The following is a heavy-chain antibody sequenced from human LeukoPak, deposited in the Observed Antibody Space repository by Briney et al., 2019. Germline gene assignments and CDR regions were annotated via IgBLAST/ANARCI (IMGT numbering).Heavy chain of an antibody. Sequence: GGSLRLSCTASGFTFSSYWMSWVRQAPGKGLEWVANIKKDGSEKYYVDSVKGRFTISRDNAKTSLYLQMNSLRAEDTAVYYCARHLSGVTGYTYGRGIDYWGQGTLVTVSS. V-gene: IGHV3-7*01. CDR3: ARHLSGVTGYTYGRGIDY. D-gene: IGHD5-18*01. CDR1: GFTFSSYW. J-gene: IGHJ4*02. CDR2: IKKDGSEK.